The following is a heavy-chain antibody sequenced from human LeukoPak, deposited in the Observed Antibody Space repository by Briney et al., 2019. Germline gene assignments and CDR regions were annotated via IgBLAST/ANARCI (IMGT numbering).Heavy chain of an antibody. J-gene: IGHJ6*03. CDR3: ARDRGYYDSSGQAYYYYMDV. Sequence: SETLSLTCTVSGGSISSYYWSWIRQPPGKGLEWIGYIYYSGSTNYNPSLKSRVTISVDTPKNQFSLKLSSVTAADTAVYYCARDRGYYDSSGQAYYYYMDVWGKGTTVTVSS. CDR1: GGSISSYY. CDR2: IYYSGST. D-gene: IGHD3-22*01. V-gene: IGHV4-59*01.